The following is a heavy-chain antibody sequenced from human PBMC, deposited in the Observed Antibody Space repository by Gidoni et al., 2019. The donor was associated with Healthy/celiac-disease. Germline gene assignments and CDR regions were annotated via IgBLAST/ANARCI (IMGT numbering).Heavy chain of an antibody. D-gene: IGHD2-15*01. CDR2: IVVGSGNT. CDR3: AAAAGNLVAKYYYYYGMDV. CDR1: GFTFTSPS. J-gene: IGHJ6*02. Sequence: QMQLVQSGPEVKKPGTSVKVSCKASGFTFTSPSVQWVRQARGQRLEWIGWIVVGSGNTNYAQKFQERVTITRDMSTSTAYMELSSLRSEDTAVYYCAAAAGNLVAKYYYYYGMDVWGQGTTVTVSS. V-gene: IGHV1-58*01.